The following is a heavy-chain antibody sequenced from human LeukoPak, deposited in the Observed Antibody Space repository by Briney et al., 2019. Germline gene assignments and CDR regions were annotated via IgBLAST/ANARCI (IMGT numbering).Heavy chain of an antibody. CDR3: ARDDCGDTCYPGGY. Sequence: ASVKVSCKASGYIFTKYVVHWVRQAPGQRPEWMGWIKAGNGDTEYSQNFQDRLTTTRDTSASTVYMELSSLTSEDTALYYCARDDCGDTCYPGGYWGQGTLVTVSS. V-gene: IGHV1-3*01. J-gene: IGHJ4*02. CDR2: IKAGNGDT. D-gene: IGHD2-21*01. CDR1: GYIFTKYV.